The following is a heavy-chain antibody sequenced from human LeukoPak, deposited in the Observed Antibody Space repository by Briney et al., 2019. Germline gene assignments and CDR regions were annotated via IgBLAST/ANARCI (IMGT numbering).Heavy chain of an antibody. CDR1: GYSISSGYY. J-gene: IGHJ4*02. Sequence: SETLSLTCTVSGYSISSGYYWGWIRQPPGKGLEWIGSIYHSGSTYYNPSLKSRVTISVDTSKNQFSLKLSSVTAADTAVYYCAREPPATNFYPTLFDYWGQGTLVTVSS. V-gene: IGHV4-38-2*02. CDR3: AREPPATNFYPTLFDY. CDR2: IYHSGST. D-gene: IGHD4-17*01.